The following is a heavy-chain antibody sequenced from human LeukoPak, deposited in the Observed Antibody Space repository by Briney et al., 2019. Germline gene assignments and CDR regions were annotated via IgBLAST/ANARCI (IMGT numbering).Heavy chain of an antibody. Sequence: PSETLSLTCTVSGDSISSSSYYWGWIRQPPGKGLEWIGSIYYSGSTYYNPSLKSRVTISVDTSKNQFSLKLSSVTAADTAVYYCARHVGPPAGSRERPKYYFDYWGQGTLVTVSS. CDR1: GDSISSSSYY. CDR2: IYYSGST. CDR3: ARHVGPPAGSRERPKYYFDY. V-gene: IGHV4-39*01. D-gene: IGHD6-19*01. J-gene: IGHJ4*02.